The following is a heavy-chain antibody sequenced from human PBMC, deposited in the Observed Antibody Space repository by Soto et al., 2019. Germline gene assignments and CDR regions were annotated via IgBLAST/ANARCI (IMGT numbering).Heavy chain of an antibody. CDR3: ARLGYDFWSGYYTPNYYYYGMDV. CDR1: GYSFTSYW. Sequence: GESLKISCKGSGYSFTSYWISWVRQMPGKGLEWMGRIDPSDSYTNYSPSFQGHVTISADKSISTAYLQWSSLKASDTAMYYCARLGYDFWSGYYTPNYYYYGMDVWGQGTTVTVSS. D-gene: IGHD3-3*01. CDR2: IDPSDSYT. V-gene: IGHV5-10-1*01. J-gene: IGHJ6*02.